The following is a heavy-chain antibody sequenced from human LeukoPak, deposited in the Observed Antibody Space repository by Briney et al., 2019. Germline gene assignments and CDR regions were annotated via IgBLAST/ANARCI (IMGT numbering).Heavy chain of an antibody. J-gene: IGHJ3*02. V-gene: IGHV3-7*01. CDR2: IKQDGSEK. Sequence: GGSLRLSCAASGFTFSSYWMSWVRQAPGKGLEWVANIKQDGSEKNYVDSVKGRFTISRDNAKNSLYLQMNSLRAEDTAVYYCARVVVIPLGAFDIWGQGTMVTVSS. CDR3: ARVVVIPLGAFDI. D-gene: IGHD3-22*01. CDR1: GFTFSSYW.